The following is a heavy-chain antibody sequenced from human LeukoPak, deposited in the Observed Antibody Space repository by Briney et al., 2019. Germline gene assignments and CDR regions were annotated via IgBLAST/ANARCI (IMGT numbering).Heavy chain of an antibody. CDR2: INWNGGST. Sequence: GGSLRLSCAASGFTFDDYTMSWVRQAPGKGLEWVSGINWNGGSTGYADSVKGRFTISRDNAKNSLYLQMNSLRAEDTAVYYCARDGSGYDLNYYMDVWGKGTTVTISS. CDR3: ARDGSGYDLNYYMDV. CDR1: GFTFDDYT. V-gene: IGHV3-20*04. J-gene: IGHJ6*03. D-gene: IGHD5-12*01.